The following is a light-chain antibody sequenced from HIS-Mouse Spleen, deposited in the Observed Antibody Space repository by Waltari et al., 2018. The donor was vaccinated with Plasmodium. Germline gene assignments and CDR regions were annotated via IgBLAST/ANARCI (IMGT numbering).Light chain of an antibody. J-gene: IGKJ2*01. V-gene: IGKV3-11*01. CDR3: QQRSNWPPYT. CDR1: QCVSSY. CDR2: DAS. Sequence: IVLTQSSATLSLSPGERAPLSCRASQCVSSYLAWYQQKPGQAPRLLIYDASNRATGIPARFSGSGSGTDFTLTISSLEPEDFAVYYCQQRSNWPPYTFGQGTKLEIK.